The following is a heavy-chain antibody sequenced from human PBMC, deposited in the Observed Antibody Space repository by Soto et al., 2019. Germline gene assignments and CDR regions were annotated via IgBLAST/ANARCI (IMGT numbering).Heavy chain of an antibody. CDR3: ARTYYDTIWGSYPLAS. J-gene: IGHJ4*02. CDR1: GFTFSSYW. V-gene: IGHV3-7*02. Sequence: GGSLRLSCAASGFTFSSYWMSWVRQAPGKGLEWVANIKQDGSEKYYVDSVKGRFTISRDNARNSLYLQMNSLRAEDTAVYYCARTYYDTIWGSYPLASWGQGTLVTVSS. D-gene: IGHD3-16*02. CDR2: IKQDGSEK.